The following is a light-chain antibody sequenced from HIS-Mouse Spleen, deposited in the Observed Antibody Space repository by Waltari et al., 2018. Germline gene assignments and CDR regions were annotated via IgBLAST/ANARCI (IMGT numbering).Light chain of an antibody. CDR1: ALPKKY. J-gene: IGLJ2*01. V-gene: IGLV3-10*01. CDR2: EDS. CDR3: YSTDSSGNHRV. Sequence: SYELTQPPSVSVSTGQTARITCSGDALPKKYAYWYQQKSGQAPGLVIYEDSKRPSGIPGRFSGSSSGTMATLTISGAQVEDEADYYCYSTDSSGNHRVFGGGTKLTVL.